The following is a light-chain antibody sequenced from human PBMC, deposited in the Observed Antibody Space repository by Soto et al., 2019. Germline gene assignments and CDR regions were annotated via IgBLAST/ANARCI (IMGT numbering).Light chain of an antibody. CDR1: QGVSSN. J-gene: IGKJ1*01. CDR2: GTT. Sequence: EVVMTQSPATLSVSPGERATLSCRASQGVSSNLAWYQQKPCQAPRLLLYGTTTRATGIPAQFSGSGSGTDVTRTISSLQSEDFAVYYCQHYYNWPRTFGQGTKVEIK. V-gene: IGKV3-15*01. CDR3: QHYYNWPRT.